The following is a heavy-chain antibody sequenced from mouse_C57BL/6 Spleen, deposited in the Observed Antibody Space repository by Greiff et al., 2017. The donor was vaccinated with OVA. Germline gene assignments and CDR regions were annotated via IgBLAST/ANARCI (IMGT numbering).Heavy chain of an antibody. CDR3: ARHYGIWYFDV. CDR2: ISSGSSTI. Sequence: DVMLVESGGGLVKPGGSLKLSCAASGFTFSDYGMHWVRQAPEKGLEWVAYISSGSSTIYYADTVKGRFTISRDKAKNTLFLQMTSLRSEDTAMYYCARHYGIWYFDVWGTGTTVTVSS. CDR1: GFTFSDYG. D-gene: IGHD2-1*01. J-gene: IGHJ1*03. V-gene: IGHV5-17*01.